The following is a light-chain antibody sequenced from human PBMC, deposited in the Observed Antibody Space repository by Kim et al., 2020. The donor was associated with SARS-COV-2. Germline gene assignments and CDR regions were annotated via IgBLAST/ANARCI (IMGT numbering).Light chain of an antibody. CDR2: GAS. J-gene: IGKJ1*01. CDR1: QSVSSNY. CDR3: HQYGNLPRT. Sequence: DTVLTQSPGTLSLSPGESATLSCRASQSVSSNYVAWYQHKPGQAPRLLIYGASNRATGIPARFSGTGSGTDFTLTISRLEPEDIAVYYCHQYGNLPRTFGQGTKVDIK. V-gene: IGKV3-20*01.